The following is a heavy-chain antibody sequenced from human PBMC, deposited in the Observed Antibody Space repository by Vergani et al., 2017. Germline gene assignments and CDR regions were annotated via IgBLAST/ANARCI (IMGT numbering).Heavy chain of an antibody. Sequence: EVQLVESGGGLVQPGRSLRLSCAASGFTFDDYAMHWVRQAPGKGLEWVSGISWNSDNIGYADYVKGRFTISRDNAKDSLYLRRNSLRVDDMALYYCAKEKGENIYYYGSGLYYYYYGMDVWGQGTTVTVSS. D-gene: IGHD3-10*01. CDR1: GFTFDDYA. V-gene: IGHV3-9*03. CDR2: ISWNSDNI. CDR3: AKEKGENIYYYGSGLYYYYYGMDV. J-gene: IGHJ6*02.